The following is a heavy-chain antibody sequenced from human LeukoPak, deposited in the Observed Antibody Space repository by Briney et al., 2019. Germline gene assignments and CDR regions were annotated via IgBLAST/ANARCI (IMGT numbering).Heavy chain of an antibody. J-gene: IGHJ6*03. CDR2: IWYDGSDK. CDR3: AKDKDYGYYMDV. Sequence: PGGSLRLSCAASGFTFSSYGMHWVRQAPGKGLEWAAVIWYDGSDKYYADSVKGRFTISRDNSKNTLYLQMNSLRAEDTAVYYCAKDKDYGYYMDVWGKGTTVTVSS. V-gene: IGHV3-33*06. CDR1: GFTFSSYG. D-gene: IGHD3-16*01.